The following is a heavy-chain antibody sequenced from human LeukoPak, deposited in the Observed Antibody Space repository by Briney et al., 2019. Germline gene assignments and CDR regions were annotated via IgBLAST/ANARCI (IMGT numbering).Heavy chain of an antibody. CDR2: INPNSGDT. J-gene: IGHJ4*02. Sequence: ASVKVSCKASGYTFTGYDMHWVRQAPGQGLEWMGWINPNSGDTNYTQKFQGRVTMTRDTSISTAYMDLTRLRSDDTAVYYCARAIFMIGIDYWGQGTLVTVSS. V-gene: IGHV1-2*02. CDR3: ARAIFMIGIDY. D-gene: IGHD3-3*01. CDR1: GYTFTGYD.